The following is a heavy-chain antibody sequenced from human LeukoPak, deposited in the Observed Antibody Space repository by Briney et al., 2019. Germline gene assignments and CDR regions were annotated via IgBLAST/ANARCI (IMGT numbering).Heavy chain of an antibody. CDR3: ARRLGGWYPRINWFDP. D-gene: IGHD6-19*01. J-gene: IGHJ5*02. V-gene: IGHV1-18*01. Sequence: GASVKVSCKTSGYSFTNYGITWVRQAPGQGLEWMGWISGYNSKPFYAQNFQGRVTMTTDTSTSTVYMEVRSLRSDDTAVYYCARRLGGWYPRINWFDPWGQGTLVTVSS. CDR1: GYSFTNYG. CDR2: ISGYNSKP.